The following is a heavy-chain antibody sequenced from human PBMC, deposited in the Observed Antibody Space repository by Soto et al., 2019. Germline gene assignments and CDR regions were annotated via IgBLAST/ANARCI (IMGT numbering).Heavy chain of an antibody. D-gene: IGHD6-13*01. CDR2: IYYSGST. J-gene: IGHJ6*02. Sequence: SETLSLTCTVSGGSISSGVYYWSWIRQHPGKVLEWIGYIYYSGSTYYNPSLKSRVTISVDTSKNQFSLKLSSVTAADTAVYYCARSRFLSSSWYPNYYYYGMDVWGQGTTVTVS. CDR3: ARSRFLSSSWYPNYYYYGMDV. CDR1: GGSISSGVYY. V-gene: IGHV4-31*03.